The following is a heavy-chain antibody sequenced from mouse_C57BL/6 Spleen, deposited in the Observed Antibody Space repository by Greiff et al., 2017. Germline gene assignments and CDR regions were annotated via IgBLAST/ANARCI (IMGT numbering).Heavy chain of an antibody. CDR1: GFTFSDYG. CDR3: ARIGTGPFDY. V-gene: IGHV5-17*01. D-gene: IGHD4-1*01. CDR2: ISSGSSTI. J-gene: IGHJ2*01. Sequence: EVKLVESGGGLVKPGGSLKLSCAASGFTFSDYGMHWVRQAPEKGLEWVAYISSGSSTIYYADTVKGRFTISRDNAKNTLFLQMTSLRSEDTAMYYCARIGTGPFDYWGQGTTLTVSS.